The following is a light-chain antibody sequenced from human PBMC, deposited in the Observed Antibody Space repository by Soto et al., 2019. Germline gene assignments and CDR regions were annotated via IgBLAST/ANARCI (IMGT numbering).Light chain of an antibody. CDR3: LQDYDYPRT. V-gene: IGKV1-5*03. CDR2: KAS. Sequence: DIQMTPSPSTLSASVGDRVTISCRSSQSISIWLAWYQQKPGKAPKILIYKASSLESGVPSRFSGRGSGTDFTLTISSLQPEDFATYYCLQDYDYPRTFGQGTKVDIK. J-gene: IGKJ1*01. CDR1: QSISIW.